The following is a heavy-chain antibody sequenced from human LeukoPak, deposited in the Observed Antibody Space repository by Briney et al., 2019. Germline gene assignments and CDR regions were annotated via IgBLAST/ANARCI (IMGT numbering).Heavy chain of an antibody. V-gene: IGHV3-33*06. CDR1: GFTFSSYG. J-gene: IGHJ4*02. Sequence: PGRSLRPSCAASGFTFSSYGMHWVRQAPGKGLEWVAVIWYDGSNKYYADSVKGRSTISRDNSKNTLYLQMNSLRAEDTAVYYCAKDIIVGATKDYWGQGTLVTVSS. CDR2: IWYDGSNK. CDR3: AKDIIVGATKDY. D-gene: IGHD1-26*01.